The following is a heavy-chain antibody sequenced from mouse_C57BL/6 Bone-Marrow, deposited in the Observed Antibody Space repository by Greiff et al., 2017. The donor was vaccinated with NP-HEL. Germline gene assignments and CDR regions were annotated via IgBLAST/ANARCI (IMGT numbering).Heavy chain of an antibody. CDR2: INPSSGYT. CDR1: GYTFTSYW. D-gene: IGHD1-1*01. Sequence: QVQLQQSGAELAKPGASVKLSCKASGYTFTSYWMHWVKQRTGQGLEWIGYINPSSGYTKYNQKFKDKATLTADKSSSTAYMQLSSLTYEDAAVYYCERFGSSSRNDMDYWGQGTSVTVSS. J-gene: IGHJ4*01. CDR3: ERFGSSSRNDMDY. V-gene: IGHV1-7*01.